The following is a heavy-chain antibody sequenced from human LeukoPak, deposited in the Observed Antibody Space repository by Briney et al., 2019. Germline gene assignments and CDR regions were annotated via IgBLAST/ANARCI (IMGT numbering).Heavy chain of an antibody. D-gene: IGHD6-13*01. Sequence: GGSLRLSCAASRFTFSSYWMSWVRQAPGKGLEWVANIKQDGSEKYYVDSVKGRFTISRDNAKNTLYLQMNSLRAEDTAVYYCARSIAAAGTNWGQGTLVTVSS. CDR2: IKQDGSEK. CDR1: RFTFSSYW. V-gene: IGHV3-7*01. CDR3: ARSIAAAGTN. J-gene: IGHJ1*01.